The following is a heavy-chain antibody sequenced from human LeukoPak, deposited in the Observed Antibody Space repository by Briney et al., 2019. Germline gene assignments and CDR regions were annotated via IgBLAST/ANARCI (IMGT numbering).Heavy chain of an antibody. D-gene: IGHD3-10*01. J-gene: IGHJ4*02. Sequence: GRSLRLSCAASGFTVSSNYMSWVRQAPGKGLESVAVIYSGGSTYYADSVKGRFTISRDNSKNTLYLQMNSLRAEDTAVYYCAREIWFGEFLFDYWGQGTLLTVSS. CDR3: AREIWFGEFLFDY. CDR2: IYSGGST. V-gene: IGHV3-66*01. CDR1: GFTVSSNY.